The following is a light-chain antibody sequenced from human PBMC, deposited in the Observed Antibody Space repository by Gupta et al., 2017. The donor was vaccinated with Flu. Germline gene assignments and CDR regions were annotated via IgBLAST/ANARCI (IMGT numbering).Light chain of an antibody. CDR1: EIVPSDY. Sequence: EIVLTQSPGTLSVSPGETVTLSCRTSEIVPSDYLAWYQQRPGRSPRLVIYGASGRATGIPDRFSGSGSGTDFALIITRLEPEDFAVYYCQQYGRSPRTFGQGTKVEIK. CDR3: QQYGRSPRT. CDR2: GAS. V-gene: IGKV3-20*01. J-gene: IGKJ1*01.